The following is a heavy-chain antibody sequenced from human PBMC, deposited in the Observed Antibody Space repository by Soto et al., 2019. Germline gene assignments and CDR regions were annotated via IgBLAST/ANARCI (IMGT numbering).Heavy chain of an antibody. CDR1: GYTFTGYY. V-gene: IGHV1-2*02. Sequence: VASVKVSCKASGYTFTGYYMHWVRQAPGQGLEWMGWINPNSGGTNYAQKFQGRVTMTRDTSISTAYMELSRLRSDDTAVYYCARDRLGTNYDILTGYYVAFDIWGQGTMVTVSS. CDR3: ARDRLGTNYDILTGYYVAFDI. J-gene: IGHJ3*02. CDR2: INPNSGGT. D-gene: IGHD3-9*01.